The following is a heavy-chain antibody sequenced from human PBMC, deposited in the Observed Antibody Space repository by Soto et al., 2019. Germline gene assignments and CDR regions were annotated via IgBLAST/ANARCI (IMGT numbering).Heavy chain of an antibody. J-gene: IGHJ4*02. CDR2: ISYDGSNT. CDR3: ARDQGRSITCQLDY. D-gene: IGHD2-2*01. V-gene: IGHV3-30-3*01. Sequence: GGSLRLSCAVSGFTFSTYAMHWVRQAPGEGLEWVAVISYDGSNTYYADSVKGRFTISRDNMLYLQMNSLRAEDTAVYYCARDQGRSITCQLDYWGQGTLVTVSS. CDR1: GFTFSTYA.